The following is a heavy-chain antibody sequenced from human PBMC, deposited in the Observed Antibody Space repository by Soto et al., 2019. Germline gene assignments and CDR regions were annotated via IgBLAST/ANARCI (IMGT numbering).Heavy chain of an antibody. D-gene: IGHD3-3*01. CDR2: INSDESDT. CDR3: ASAPGVVFDI. J-gene: IGHJ3*02. CDR1: GFTFSNYW. V-gene: IGHV3-74*01. Sequence: EVQLVESGGGLVQPGGSLRLSCAASGFTFSNYWMHWVRQAPGKGLVWVARINSDESDTSYADSVKGRFTISRDNAKNTLYLQMICLSAEDTAVYYCASAPGVVFDIWGQGPMVTVSS.